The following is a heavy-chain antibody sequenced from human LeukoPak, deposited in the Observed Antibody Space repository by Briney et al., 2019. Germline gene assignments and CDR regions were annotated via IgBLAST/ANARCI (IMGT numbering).Heavy chain of an antibody. CDR2: IRYDGSNK. CDR1: GFTFSSYG. J-gene: IGHJ4*02. V-gene: IGHV3-30*02. Sequence: GGSLRLSCAASGFTFSSYGMHWVRQAPGKGLEWVAFIRYDGSNKYYADSVKGRFTISRDNSKNTLYLQMNSLRAEDTAVYYCAKGGSSYSEMDYWGQGTLVTVSS. CDR3: AKGGSSYSEMDY. D-gene: IGHD4-11*01.